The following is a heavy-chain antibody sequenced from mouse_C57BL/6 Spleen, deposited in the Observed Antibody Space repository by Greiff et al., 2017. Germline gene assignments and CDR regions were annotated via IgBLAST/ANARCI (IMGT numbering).Heavy chain of an antibody. D-gene: IGHD1-1*01. CDR1: GYSFTDYN. CDR2: INPNYGTT. J-gene: IGHJ1*03. Sequence: EVQLKESGPELVKPGASVKISCKASGYSFTDYNMNWVKQSNGKSLEWIGVINPNYGTTSYNQKFKGKATLTVDQSSSTAYMQLNSLTSEDSAVYYCARGLTTVVSRYFDVWGTGTTVTVSS. CDR3: ARGLTTVVSRYFDV. V-gene: IGHV1-39*01.